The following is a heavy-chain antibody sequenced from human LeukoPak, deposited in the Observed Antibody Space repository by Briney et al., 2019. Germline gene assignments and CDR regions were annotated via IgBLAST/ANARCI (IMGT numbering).Heavy chain of an antibody. J-gene: IGHJ6*03. CDR3: ARRWNYGRNYYIDV. D-gene: IGHD1-7*01. V-gene: IGHV4-34*01. CDR2: INDSGNI. CDR1: GGSFSHYY. Sequence: SETLSLTCAVYGGSFSHYYWSWIRQSPGMGLEWIGEINDSGNINYNPSLMSRVTISLDKSKNQFSLRLSSATAADTAVYYCARRWNYGRNYYIDVWGKGGTVSVSS.